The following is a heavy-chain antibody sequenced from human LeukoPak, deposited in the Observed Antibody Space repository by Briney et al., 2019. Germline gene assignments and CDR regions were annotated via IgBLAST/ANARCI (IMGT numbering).Heavy chain of an antibody. J-gene: IGHJ3*02. CDR3: ARHFTAATPLYDAFDI. CDR1: GYSFTSYW. D-gene: IGHD2-2*01. CDR2: IYPGDSDT. V-gene: IGHV5-51*01. Sequence: GESLKISCKGSGYSFTSYWIGWVRQMPGKGLEWMGIIYPGDSDTRYSPSFQGQVTISADKSINTAYLQWSSLKASDTAMYYCARHFTAATPLYDAFDIWGQGTMVTVSS.